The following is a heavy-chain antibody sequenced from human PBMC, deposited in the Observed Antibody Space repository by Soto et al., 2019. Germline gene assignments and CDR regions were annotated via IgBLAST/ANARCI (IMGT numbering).Heavy chain of an antibody. CDR3: ARGDRGGSGSPASHYYSGLDV. CDR1: GFTFSSYA. D-gene: IGHD3-10*01. J-gene: IGHJ6*02. CDR2: VSVGGDMT. Sequence: DVQLLESGGHLVQPGGSLRLSCAASGFTFSSYAMSWVRQAPGKGLEWVSSVSVGGDMTYYSDSVKGRFTISRDNSNNALFLQMNSLRIEDTALYYCARGDRGGSGSPASHYYSGLDVWGQGTTVTVS. V-gene: IGHV3-23*01.